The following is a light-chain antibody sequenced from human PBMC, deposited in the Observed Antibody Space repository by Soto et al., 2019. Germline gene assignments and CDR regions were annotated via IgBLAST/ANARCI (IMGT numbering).Light chain of an antibody. CDR3: AAWDDSLSAPYV. Sequence: QSALTQPPSASGTPRQRVTISCSGSSSNIGSNYVYWYQQLPGTAPKLLIYRNNQRPSGVPDRFSGSKSGTSASLAISGLRSEDEADYYCAAWDDSLSAPYVFGTGTKVTVL. CDR1: SSNIGSNY. CDR2: RNN. J-gene: IGLJ1*01. V-gene: IGLV1-47*01.